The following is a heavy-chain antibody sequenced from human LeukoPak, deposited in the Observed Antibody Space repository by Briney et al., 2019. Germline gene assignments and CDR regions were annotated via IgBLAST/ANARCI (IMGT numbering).Heavy chain of an antibody. J-gene: IGHJ5*02. CDR2: INHSGST. D-gene: IGHD6-19*01. Sequence: SETLSLTCAVYGGSFSGYYWSWIRQPPGKGLEWIGEINHSGSTNYNPSLKSRVTISVDTSKNQFSLKLSSVTAADTAVYYCARGRRSSPRAGWFDPWGQGTLVTVSS. CDR3: ARGRRSSPRAGWFDP. V-gene: IGHV4-34*01. CDR1: GGSFSGYY.